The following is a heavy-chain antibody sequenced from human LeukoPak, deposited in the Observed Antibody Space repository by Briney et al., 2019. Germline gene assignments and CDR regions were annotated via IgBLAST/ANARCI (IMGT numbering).Heavy chain of an antibody. CDR2: IRYDGSNK. D-gene: IGHD6-19*01. V-gene: IGHV3-30*02. CDR3: AKDRGSGWLAFDY. CDR1: GFTFSSYG. Sequence: GGSLRLSCAASGFTFSSYGMHWVRQAPGKGLEWVAFIRYDGSNKYYADSVKGRFTISRDNSKNTLYLQMNSLRAEDTAVYYCAKDRGSGWLAFDYWGQGTLVTVSS. J-gene: IGHJ4*02.